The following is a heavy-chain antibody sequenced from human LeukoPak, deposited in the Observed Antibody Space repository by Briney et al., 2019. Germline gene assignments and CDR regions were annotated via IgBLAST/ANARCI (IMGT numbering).Heavy chain of an antibody. D-gene: IGHD2/OR15-2a*01. Sequence: PAETLSLTCTVSGGSITTSSYYWGWIRQPPGKGLEWIGIIYYSGSTYYNPSLKGRVTISVDTSKNQFSLKLSSVTAADTAVYYCARAFRARYFDLWGRGTLVTVSS. CDR3: ARAFRARYFDL. CDR2: IYYSGST. J-gene: IGHJ2*01. V-gene: IGHV4-39*01. CDR1: GGSITTSSYY.